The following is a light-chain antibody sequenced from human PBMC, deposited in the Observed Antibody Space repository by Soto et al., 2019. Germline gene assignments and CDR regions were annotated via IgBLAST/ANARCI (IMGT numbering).Light chain of an antibody. CDR2: WAS. J-gene: IGKJ4*01. Sequence: DIVMTQSPDSLAVSLGERATLNCKSSHSLLYSANDKNYIAWYQQKAGQPPKLLINWASTRQSGVPDRFSGSGSGTDVTLTISSLQPEDVAVYYCQHYLTIPLTFGGGTRVEIK. CDR1: HSLLYSANDKNY. V-gene: IGKV4-1*01. CDR3: QHYLTIPLT.